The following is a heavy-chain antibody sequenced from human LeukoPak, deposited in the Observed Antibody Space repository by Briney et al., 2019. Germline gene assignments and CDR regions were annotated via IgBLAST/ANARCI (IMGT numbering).Heavy chain of an antibody. CDR3: ATYRITMIVVVSHYFDY. D-gene: IGHD3-22*01. V-gene: IGHV1-24*01. CDR1: GYTLTELS. J-gene: IGHJ4*02. CDR2: FDPEDGET. Sequence: ASVKVSCKVSGYTLTELSMHWVRQAPGKGLEWMGGFDPEDGETIYAQKFQGRVTMTEDTSTDTAYMELSSLRFEETAVYYCATYRITMIVVVSHYFDYWGQGTLVTVSS.